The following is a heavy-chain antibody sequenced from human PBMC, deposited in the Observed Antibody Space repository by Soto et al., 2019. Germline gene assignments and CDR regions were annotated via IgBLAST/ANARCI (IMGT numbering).Heavy chain of an antibody. CDR3: AVLVGVTMIVVVPPT. V-gene: IGHV1-24*01. Sequence: ASLKVACKVSGGTLPELSIHCVRHPAVKGLEWMGGFDPEDGETIYAQTFQGRVTMTEDTSTDTAYMELSSLRSEDTAVYCCAVLVGVTMIVVVPPTWGQGTMVTVSS. J-gene: IGHJ3*01. CDR1: GGTLPELS. D-gene: IGHD3-22*01. CDR2: FDPEDGET.